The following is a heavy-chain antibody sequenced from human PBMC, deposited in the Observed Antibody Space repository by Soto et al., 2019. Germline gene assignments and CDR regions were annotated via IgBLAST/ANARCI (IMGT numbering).Heavy chain of an antibody. CDR3: AKDQASGQGSFDS. V-gene: IGHV3-30*18. J-gene: IGHJ4*02. CDR1: GFTFNIYG. Sequence: LRLSCAASGFTFNIYGMHWVRQAPDKGLEWVALISYDGSNQYYADSVKGRFTISRDNSRNTLFLQMNSLRADDTAVYYCAKDQASGQGSFDSWGQGTLVTVSS. CDR2: ISYDGSNQ.